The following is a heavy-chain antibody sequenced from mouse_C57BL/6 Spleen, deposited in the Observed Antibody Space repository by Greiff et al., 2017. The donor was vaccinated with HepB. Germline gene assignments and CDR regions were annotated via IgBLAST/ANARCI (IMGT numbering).Heavy chain of an antibody. V-gene: IGHV1-15*01. J-gene: IGHJ1*03. CDR2: IDPETGGT. Sequence: QVQLQQSGAELVRPGASVSLSCKASGYTFTDDEMHGVKRTPVHGLEWIGAIDPETGGTAYNQKFKGKAILTADKSSSTAYMELRSLTSEDSAVYYCTRDYGRGSYWYLDVWGTGTTVTVSS. CDR3: TRDYGRGSYWYLDV. D-gene: IGHD1-1*01. CDR1: GYTFTDDE.